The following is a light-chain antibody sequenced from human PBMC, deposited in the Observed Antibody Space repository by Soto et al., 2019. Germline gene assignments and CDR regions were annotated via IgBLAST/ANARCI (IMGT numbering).Light chain of an antibody. CDR3: QQYNSYSWT. CDR2: EAS. CDR1: QSISSW. J-gene: IGKJ1*01. Sequence: DIQMTQSPSTLSASVGDRVTITCRASQSISSWLAWYQQKPGKAPKLLIYEASSLKSGVPSRFSGSGSGTEFTLTISSLQPDDFATYYCQQYNSYSWTFGQGTKVDI. V-gene: IGKV1-5*01.